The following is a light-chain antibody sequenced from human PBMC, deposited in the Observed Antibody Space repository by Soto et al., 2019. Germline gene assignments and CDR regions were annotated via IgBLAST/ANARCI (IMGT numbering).Light chain of an antibody. J-gene: IGKJ1*01. CDR1: QSVSSSY. CDR2: GAS. Sequence: EIVLTRSPGTLSLSPGERATLSCRASQSVSSSYLAWYQQKPGQAPRLLIYGASSRATGIPDRFSGSGSGTDLTLTISRLEPEDFAVYYCQQYGSSPWTFGQGTKV. CDR3: QQYGSSPWT. V-gene: IGKV3-20*01.